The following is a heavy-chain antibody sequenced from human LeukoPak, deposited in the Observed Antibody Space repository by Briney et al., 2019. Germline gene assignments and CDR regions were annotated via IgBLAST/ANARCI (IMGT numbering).Heavy chain of an antibody. CDR1: GLSFTNAW. J-gene: IGHJ4*02. CDR2: IKSKGDGETT. D-gene: IGHD3-10*01. Sequence: GGSLRLSCADSGLSFTNAWMSWVRQAPGKGLEWVGRIKSKGDGETTDYAAPVKGRFTMSRDDSKGMLYLYMNSLKTEDSAVYYCTTDLGITMIRGVIVYWGRGTLVTVSS. CDR3: TTDLGITMIRGVIVY. V-gene: IGHV3-15*01.